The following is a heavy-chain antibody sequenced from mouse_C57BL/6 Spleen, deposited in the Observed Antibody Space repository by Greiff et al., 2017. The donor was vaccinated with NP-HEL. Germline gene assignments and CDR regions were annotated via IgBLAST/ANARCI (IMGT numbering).Heavy chain of an antibody. J-gene: IGHJ1*03. CDR1: GYAFSSSW. Sequence: VQLQQSGPELVKPGASVKISCKASGYAFSSSWMNWVRQRPGKGLEWIGGFYPGDGVLNYNGKFKGKATLTADKSSSTAYMQLSSLTSEDSAVYFCARSFDYGYFDVWGTGTTVTVSS. CDR2: FYPGDGVL. CDR3: ARSFDYGYFDV. V-gene: IGHV1-82*01.